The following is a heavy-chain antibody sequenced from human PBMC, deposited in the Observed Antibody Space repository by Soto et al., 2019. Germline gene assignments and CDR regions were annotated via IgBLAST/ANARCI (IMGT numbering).Heavy chain of an antibody. D-gene: IGHD1-7*01. J-gene: IGHJ4*02. CDR1: VSTLGSYW. CDR2: INSDGSRT. CDR3: ARDLGNYDRYYFDY. Sequence: GGSPSLCSAASVSTLGSYWMYWVRQAPVKGLMWVSRINSDGSRTNYADPVKGRFTISRDNAKNTLYLQMNSLRAEDTAVYYCARDLGNYDRYYFDYWGQGTLVTVSS. V-gene: IGHV3-74*01.